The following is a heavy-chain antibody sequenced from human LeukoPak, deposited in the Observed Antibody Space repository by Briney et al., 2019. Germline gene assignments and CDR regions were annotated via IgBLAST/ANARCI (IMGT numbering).Heavy chain of an antibody. CDR3: ARGNRGYSFFDY. D-gene: IGHD5-18*01. J-gene: IGHJ4*02. V-gene: IGHV4-34*01. CDR1: GGSFSGYY. Sequence: KASETLSLTCAVYGGSFSGYYWSWIRQPPGKGLEWIGEINHSGSTNYNPSLKSRVTISVDTSKNQSSLKLSTVTAADTAVYYCARGNRGYSFFDYWGQGTLVTVSS. CDR2: INHSGST.